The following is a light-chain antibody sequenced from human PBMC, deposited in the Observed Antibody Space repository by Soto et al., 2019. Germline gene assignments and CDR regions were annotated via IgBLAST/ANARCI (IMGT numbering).Light chain of an antibody. V-gene: IGKV3-20*01. J-gene: IGKJ1*01. Sequence: IVLTQSQGTLSLSPGERATLSCGASPSVSSNYLAWYQHRPGQAPWLLIAGASSRATGIPERFSGSGCGTDFTLLINRLEPQDFAVYYCQQYGSSPKTFGQGTKVDIK. CDR2: GAS. CDR3: QQYGSSPKT. CDR1: PSVSSNY.